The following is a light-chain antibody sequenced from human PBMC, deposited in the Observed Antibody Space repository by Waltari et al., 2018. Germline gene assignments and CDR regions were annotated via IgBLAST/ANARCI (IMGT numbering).Light chain of an antibody. Sequence: DMQMTQSPASLSASVGDTITITCQPSQDVINYINWYQQKPGKAPQLLIYDAATLKTGVPSSFSGRQSGTYFTFTISGLQPEDVGTYYCQHSEAFGQGTTVEI. V-gene: IGKV1-33*01. CDR3: QHSEA. J-gene: IGKJ1*01. CDR1: QDVINY. CDR2: DAA.